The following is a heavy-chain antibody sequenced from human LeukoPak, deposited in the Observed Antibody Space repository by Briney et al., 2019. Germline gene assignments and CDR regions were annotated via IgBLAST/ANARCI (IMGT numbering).Heavy chain of an antibody. D-gene: IGHD3-22*01. J-gene: IGHJ3*02. CDR3: AREYNSGPKQTDAFDI. CDR1: GFTLSNHW. CDR2: ISGDEIWT. V-gene: IGHV3-74*01. Sequence: GGSLRLSCAASGFTLSNHWMHWVRQVPGKGLVWVSRISGDEIWTSYADSVKGRFIISRDNAKDTLYLQMNSLRTEDTAVYYCAREYNSGPKQTDAFDIWGQGTMVTVSS.